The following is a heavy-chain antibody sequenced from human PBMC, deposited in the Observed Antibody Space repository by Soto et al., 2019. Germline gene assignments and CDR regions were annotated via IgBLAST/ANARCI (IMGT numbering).Heavy chain of an antibody. CDR2: ISGSDGKT. J-gene: IGHJ4*02. Sequence: GSLRLSCAASGFSFSSYAMSWVRQAPGKGLEWVSTISGSDGKTFYADSVKGRFSISRDTSKNTLYLQMNSLRADDTAVYYCARWSYLDYWGQGTRVTVSS. CDR1: GFSFSSYA. D-gene: IGHD3-3*01. V-gene: IGHV3-23*01. CDR3: ARWSYLDY.